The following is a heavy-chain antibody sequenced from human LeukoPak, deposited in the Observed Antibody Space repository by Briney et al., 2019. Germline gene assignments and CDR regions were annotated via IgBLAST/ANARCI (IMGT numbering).Heavy chain of an antibody. V-gene: IGHV3-11*05. Sequence: PGGSLRLSCAASGFTFSDYYMSWIRQAPWKGLEWVSYISSSSSYTDYADSVKGRFTISRDNAKNSLNLQMNSLRAEDTAVYYCARDSGYSGYSDYWGQGTLVTVSS. CDR2: ISSSSSYT. CDR1: GFTFSDYY. D-gene: IGHD5-12*01. CDR3: ARDSGYSGYSDY. J-gene: IGHJ4*02.